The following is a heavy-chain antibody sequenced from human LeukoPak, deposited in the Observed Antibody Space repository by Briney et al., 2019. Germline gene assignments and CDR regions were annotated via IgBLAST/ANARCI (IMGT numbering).Heavy chain of an antibody. CDR2: ISYEGSNK. J-gene: IGHJ4*02. CDR1: GFTFSSYG. CDR3: AKGGYYDSSGYHRSYFDY. V-gene: IGHV3-30*18. D-gene: IGHD3-22*01. Sequence: PGGSLRLSCAASGFTFSSYGMHWVRQAPGKGLEWVAVISYEGSNKYYADSVKGRFTISRDNSKNTLYLQMNSLRAEDTAVYYCAKGGYYDSSGYHRSYFDYWGQGTLVTVSS.